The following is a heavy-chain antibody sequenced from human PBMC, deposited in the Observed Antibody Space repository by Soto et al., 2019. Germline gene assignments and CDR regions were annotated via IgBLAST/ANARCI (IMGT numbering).Heavy chain of an antibody. CDR2: IWHHGGNK. J-gene: IGHJ6*02. D-gene: IGHD1-1*01. CDR1: GFTFSHYG. V-gene: IGHV3-33*01. Sequence: QMQLEESGGGVVQPGRSLRLSCVASGFTFSHYGMHWVRQAPGKGLEWVAVIWHHGGNKYYADSVKGRFTISRDNARNTRYLQMDSLRGEDTGVYYCVSDETQLERRPSYGKDVWGRGNTVIVSS. CDR3: VSDETQLERRPSYGKDV.